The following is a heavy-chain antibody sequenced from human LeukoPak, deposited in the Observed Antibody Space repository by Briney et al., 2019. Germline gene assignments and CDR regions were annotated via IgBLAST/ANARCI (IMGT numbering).Heavy chain of an antibody. Sequence: GGSLRLSCAASGFTFSSYSMNWVRQAPGKGLEWVSSISSSSSYIYYADSVKGRFTISRNNAKNSLYLQMNSLRAGDTAVYYCARGQNNYGLNFDYWGQGTLVTVSS. CDR3: ARGQNNYGLNFDY. V-gene: IGHV3-21*01. J-gene: IGHJ4*02. CDR1: GFTFSSYS. D-gene: IGHD5-18*01. CDR2: ISSSSSYI.